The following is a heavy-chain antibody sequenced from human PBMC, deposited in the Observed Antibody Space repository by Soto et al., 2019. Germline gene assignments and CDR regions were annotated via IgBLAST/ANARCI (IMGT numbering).Heavy chain of an antibody. CDR1: GYIFTSYY. J-gene: IGHJ4*02. CDR3: ARDSTSSAFDY. CDR2: INPTGGST. V-gene: IGHV1-46*01. Sequence: GASVKVSCKASGYIFTSYYLHWVRQAPGQGPEWMGIINPTGGSTTYAQKFQGRLTLTRGTSTNTLYMELSSLRSEDTAMYYCARDSTSSAFDYWGQGTLVTVSS. D-gene: IGHD6-6*01.